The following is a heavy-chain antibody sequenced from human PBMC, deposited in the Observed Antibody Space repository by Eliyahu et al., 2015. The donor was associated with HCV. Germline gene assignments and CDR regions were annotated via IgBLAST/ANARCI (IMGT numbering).Heavy chain of an antibody. CDR2: IYSGGST. Sequence: EVQLVESGGGLVQPGGSLRLSCAASGFTVSSNYMXWVRQAPGKGLEWVSVIYSGGSTYYADSVKGRFTISRDNSKNTLYLQMNSLRAEDTAVYYCASKGALGYSSGFDYWGQGTLVTVSS. CDR1: GFTVSSNY. D-gene: IGHD3-22*01. V-gene: IGHV3-66*01. CDR3: ASKGALGYSSGFDY. J-gene: IGHJ4*02.